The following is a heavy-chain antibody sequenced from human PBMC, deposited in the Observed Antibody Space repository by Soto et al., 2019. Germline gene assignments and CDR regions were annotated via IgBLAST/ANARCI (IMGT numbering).Heavy chain of an antibody. CDR3: ARGPHFDDFWSGYYTGGDAFDI. CDR2: INSDGSST. CDR1: GFTFSSYW. Sequence: EVQLVESGGGLVQPGGSLRLSCAASGFTFSSYWMHWVRQAPGKGLVWVSRINSDGSSTSYADSVKGRFTISRDNAKNTLNLQMNSLRAEDTAVYYCARGPHFDDFWSGYYTGGDAFDIWGQGTMVTVSS. D-gene: IGHD3-3*01. J-gene: IGHJ3*02. V-gene: IGHV3-74*01.